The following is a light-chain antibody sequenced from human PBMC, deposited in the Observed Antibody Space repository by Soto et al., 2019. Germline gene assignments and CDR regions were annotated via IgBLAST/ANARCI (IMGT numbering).Light chain of an antibody. J-gene: IGKJ4*01. CDR1: RTINTY. Sequence: DVRMTQSPSSLSASVGDTITITCRASRTINTYLNWFQQKPGEPPRLLIYGASTLHDGVTSRFSGSGSGADFTLTISGLQPEYFASYHCQQTYSDISFGGGTKV. CDR2: GAS. CDR3: QQTYSDIS. V-gene: IGKV1-39*01.